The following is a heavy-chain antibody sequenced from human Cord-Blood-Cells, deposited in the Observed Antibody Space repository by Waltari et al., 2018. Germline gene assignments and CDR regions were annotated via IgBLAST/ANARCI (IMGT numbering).Heavy chain of an antibody. CDR1: GGSISSSSYY. Sequence: QLQLQESGPGLVKPSETLSLTCTFSGGSISSSSYYWGWIRQPPGKGLEWIGSIYYSGSTYYNPSLKSRVTISVDTSKNQFSLKLSSVTAADTAVYYCARHVGIAARPDWYFDLWGRGTLVTVSS. CDR2: IYYSGST. D-gene: IGHD6-6*01. V-gene: IGHV4-39*01. J-gene: IGHJ2*01. CDR3: ARHVGIAARPDWYFDL.